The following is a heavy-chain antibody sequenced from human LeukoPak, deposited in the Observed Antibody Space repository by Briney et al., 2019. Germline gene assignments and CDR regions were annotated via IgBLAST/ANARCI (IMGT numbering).Heavy chain of an antibody. CDR3: TTATVVVINYYYYYMDV. J-gene: IGHJ6*03. CDR1: GFTFSNAW. D-gene: IGHD3-22*01. V-gene: IGHV3-15*01. Sequence: PGGSLRLSCVRSGFTFSNAWMSWVRQAPGKGLEWVGRIKSKTDDGTTDYAAPVKGRFTISRDDSKNTLYLQMNSLKTEDTAVYYCTTATVVVINYYYYYMDVWGKGTTVTVSS. CDR2: IKSKTDDGTT.